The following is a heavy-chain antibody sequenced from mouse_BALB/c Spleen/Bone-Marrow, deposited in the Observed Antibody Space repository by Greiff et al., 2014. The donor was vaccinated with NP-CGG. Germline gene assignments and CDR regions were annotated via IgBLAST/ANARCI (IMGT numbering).Heavy chain of an antibody. Sequence: QVHVKQSGAELAKPGASVKMSCKASGYTFSSYWMHWVKQRPGQGLGWIGYINPSTGYTEYNQKFKDKATLTADKSSSTAYMQLSSLTSEDSAVYYCARSPHYYDLDYWGQGTTLTVSS. CDR2: INPSTGYT. D-gene: IGHD1-2*01. J-gene: IGHJ2*01. V-gene: IGHV1-7*01. CDR3: ARSPHYYDLDY. CDR1: GYTFSSYW.